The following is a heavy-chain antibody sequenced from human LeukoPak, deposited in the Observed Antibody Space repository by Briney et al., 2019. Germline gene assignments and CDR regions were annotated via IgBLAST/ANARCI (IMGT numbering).Heavy chain of an antibody. J-gene: IGHJ4*02. V-gene: IGHV1-69*05. CDR2: IIPIFGTA. CDR1: GGTFSSYA. Sequence: SVKVSCKASGGTFSSYAISWVRQAPGQGLEWMGRIIPIFGTANYAQKFQGRVTITTDESTSTAYMELSSLRFEDTAVYYCARDYGYSYGYPGAYWGQGTLVTVSS. CDR3: ARDYGYSYGYPGAY. D-gene: IGHD5-18*01.